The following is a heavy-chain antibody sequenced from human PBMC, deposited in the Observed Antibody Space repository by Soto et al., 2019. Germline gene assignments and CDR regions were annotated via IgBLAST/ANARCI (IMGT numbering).Heavy chain of an antibody. Sequence: SETLSLTCTVSGGSISSGGYYWSWIRQHPGKGLEWIGYIYYSGSTYYTPSLKSRVTISVDTSKNQFSLKLSSVTAADTAVYYCARHGFGIVVVASPFDYWGQGTLVTVSS. CDR1: GGSISSGGYY. J-gene: IGHJ4*02. V-gene: IGHV4-31*03. CDR3: ARHGFGIVVVASPFDY. D-gene: IGHD2-15*01. CDR2: IYYSGST.